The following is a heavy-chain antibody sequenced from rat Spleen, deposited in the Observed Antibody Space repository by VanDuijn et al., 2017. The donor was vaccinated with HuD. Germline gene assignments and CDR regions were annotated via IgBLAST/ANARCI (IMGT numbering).Heavy chain of an antibody. CDR3: ARQGLGARDYFDY. CDR1: GFTFNNYW. Sequence: EVQLVESGGGLVQPGRSLKLSCVASGFTFNNYWMTWIRQAPGKGLEWVATIIYAGSGTYYRDSARGRFTISSANAKSTLYLQMDNVRSEDTATYYCARQGLGARDYFDYWGQGVVVIVSS. V-gene: IGHV5-31*01. J-gene: IGHJ2*01. D-gene: IGHD5-1*01. CDR2: IIYAGSGT.